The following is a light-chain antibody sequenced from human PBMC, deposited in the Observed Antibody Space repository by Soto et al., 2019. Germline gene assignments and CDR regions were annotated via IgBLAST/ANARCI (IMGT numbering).Light chain of an antibody. Sequence: DIQMTQSPSSLSASVGDRVTITCRASQSISNYLNWYQQKPGKAPNLLIYATSSLKRGVPSRFSGSGAGTVFTLTISSLQPEDFATYYCQQSYSTPRTFGQGTKLEIK. V-gene: IGKV1-39*01. J-gene: IGKJ2*02. CDR3: QQSYSTPRT. CDR1: QSISNY. CDR2: ATS.